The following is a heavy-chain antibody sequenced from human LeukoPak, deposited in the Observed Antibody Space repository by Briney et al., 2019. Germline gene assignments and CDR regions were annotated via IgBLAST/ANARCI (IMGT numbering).Heavy chain of an antibody. V-gene: IGHV4-61*02. CDR2: IYTSGST. J-gene: IGHJ3*02. D-gene: IGHD2-2*01. CDR3: ARGYHSDAFDI. Sequence: SETLSLTCTVSGGSISSGSYYWSWIRQPAGKGLEWIVRIYTSGSTNYNPSLKSRVTISVDTPKNQFSLKLSSVTAADTAVYYCARGYHSDAFDIWGQGTMVTVSS. CDR1: GGSISSGSYY.